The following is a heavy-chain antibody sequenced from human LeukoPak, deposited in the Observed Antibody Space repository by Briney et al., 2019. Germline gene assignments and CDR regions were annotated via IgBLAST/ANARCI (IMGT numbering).Heavy chain of an antibody. D-gene: IGHD6-13*01. J-gene: IGHJ5*02. CDR1: GFTFDDYA. Sequence: GRSLRLSCAASGFTFDDYAMHWVRQAPGKGLEWVSGISWNSGSIGYADSVEGRFTISRDNAKNSLYLQMNSLRAEDTALYYCAKDSRSSWFNWFDPWGQGTLVTVSS. CDR3: AKDSRSSWFNWFDP. CDR2: ISWNSGSI. V-gene: IGHV3-9*01.